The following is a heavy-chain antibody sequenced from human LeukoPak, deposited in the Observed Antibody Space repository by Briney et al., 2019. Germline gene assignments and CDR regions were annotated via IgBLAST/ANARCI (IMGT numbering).Heavy chain of an antibody. D-gene: IGHD3-22*01. CDR2: INPNSGGT. CDR1: GYTFTSYY. J-gene: IGHJ4*02. Sequence: ASVKVSCKASGYTFTSYYIHWVRQAPGQGLEWMGWINPNSGGTNYARNFQGRVTMTRDTSISTAYMELSRPRSDDTAVYYCARDFHYYDSSRPFDYWGQGTLVTVSS. CDR3: ARDFHYYDSSRPFDY. V-gene: IGHV1-2*02.